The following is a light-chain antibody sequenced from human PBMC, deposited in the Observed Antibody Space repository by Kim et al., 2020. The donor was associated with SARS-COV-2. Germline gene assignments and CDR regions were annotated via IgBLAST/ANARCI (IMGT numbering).Light chain of an antibody. J-gene: IGKJ1*01. Sequence: DIVMTQSPLSLPVTPGEPASISCRSSQSLLHSNGYNYLDWYQQKPGQSPQILIYLGSNRASGVPDRFSGSGSGTNFTLKISRVEAEDVGVYYCMQALQTRTFGQGTKVDIK. CDR3: MQALQTRT. CDR2: LGS. CDR1: QSLLHSNGYNY. V-gene: IGKV2-28*01.